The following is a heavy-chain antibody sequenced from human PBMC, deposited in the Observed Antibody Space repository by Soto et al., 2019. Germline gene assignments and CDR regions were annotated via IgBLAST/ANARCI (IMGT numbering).Heavy chain of an antibody. CDR2: IYYSGST. J-gene: IGHJ4*02. V-gene: IGHV4-39*01. Sequence: SETLSLTCTVSGGSISSSSYYWGWIRQPPGKGLEWIGSIYYSGSTYYNPSLKSRVTKSVDTSKNQFSLKLSSVTAADTAVYYCARQGFIAAAGRPTDFDYWGQGTLVTVSS. CDR3: ARQGFIAAAGRPTDFDY. CDR1: GGSISSSSYY. D-gene: IGHD6-13*01.